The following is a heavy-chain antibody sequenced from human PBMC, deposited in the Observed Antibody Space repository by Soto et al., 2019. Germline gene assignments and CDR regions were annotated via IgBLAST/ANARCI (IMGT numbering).Heavy chain of an antibody. D-gene: IGHD2-21*01. CDR1: GVTFSSET. CDR3: ATELGDTPARPFDS. CDR2: FIPLFGTT. J-gene: IGHJ4*02. Sequence: QVQLVQSGAEVKKPGSSVKVSCKAAGVTFSSETISWVRQAPGQGLEWVGGFIPLFGTTNYAQKFKDRVRITADESTSTPYIELSNLRSDDPAVYYCATELGDTPARPFDSWGQGTLVTVSS. V-gene: IGHV1-69*01.